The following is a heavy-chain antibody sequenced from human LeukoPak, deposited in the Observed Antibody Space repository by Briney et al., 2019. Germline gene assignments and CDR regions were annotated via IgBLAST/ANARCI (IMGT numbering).Heavy chain of an antibody. CDR3: ARSALLWFGELSLYPYYYGMDV. CDR1: GFTFSDYY. Sequence: PGGSLRLSCAASGFTFSDYYMSWIRQAPGKGLEWVSYISSSSYTNYADSVKGRFTISRDNAKNSLYLQMNSLRAEDTAVYYCARSALLWFGELSLYPYYYGMDVWGQGTTVTVSS. D-gene: IGHD3-10*01. J-gene: IGHJ6*02. V-gene: IGHV3-11*06. CDR2: ISSSSYT.